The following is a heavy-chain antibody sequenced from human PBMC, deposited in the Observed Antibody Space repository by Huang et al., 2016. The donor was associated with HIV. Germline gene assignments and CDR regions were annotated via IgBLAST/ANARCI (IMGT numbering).Heavy chain of an antibody. CDR3: ARGPHRRWPQFRDWYFDL. CDR1: GFIFSSYT. CDR2: ISHDGSKE. V-gene: IGHV3-30-3*01. J-gene: IGHJ2*01. Sequence: QVQLVESGGGVVQPGRSLRLSCAASGFIFSSYTMNWVRQALGKGLEWVAVISHDGSKEYDADSVEGRFTISRDNSKNTLYLHMNSLRGEDTAVYYCARGPHRRWPQFRDWYFDLWGRGTLVTVSS.